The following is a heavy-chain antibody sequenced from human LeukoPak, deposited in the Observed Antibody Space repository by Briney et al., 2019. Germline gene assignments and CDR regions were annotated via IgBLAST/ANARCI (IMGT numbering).Heavy chain of an antibody. D-gene: IGHD6-19*01. V-gene: IGHV3-30*04. CDR1: GFTFSSYA. Sequence: PGGSLRLSCAASGFTFSSYAMHWVRQAPGKGLEWVAVISYDGSNKYYADSVKGRFTISRDNSKNTLYLQMNSLRAEDTAVYYCAREAGAYSSGWYEVDFDYWGQGTLVTVSS. CDR2: ISYDGSNK. CDR3: AREAGAYSSGWYEVDFDY. J-gene: IGHJ4*02.